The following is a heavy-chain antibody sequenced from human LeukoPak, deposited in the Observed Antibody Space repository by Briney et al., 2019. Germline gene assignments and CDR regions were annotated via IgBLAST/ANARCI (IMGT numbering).Heavy chain of an antibody. J-gene: IGHJ4*02. CDR1: GFTSSSYS. D-gene: IGHD6-13*01. Sequence: GGSLRLSCAASGFTSSSYSMNWVRQAPGKGLEWVSSISSSSTYIYYADSVKGRFTVSRDNAKNSLYLQMNSLRAEDTAVYFCASQYTSSRIFDDWGQGTLVTASS. CDR2: ISSSSTYI. CDR3: ASQYTSSRIFDD. V-gene: IGHV3-21*01.